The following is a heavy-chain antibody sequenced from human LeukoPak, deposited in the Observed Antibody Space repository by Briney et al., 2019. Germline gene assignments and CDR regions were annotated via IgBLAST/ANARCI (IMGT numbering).Heavy chain of an antibody. V-gene: IGHV3-11*01. CDR3: ARAGSSTNQCCWYGMDV. CDR2: ISSSGSTI. CDR1: GFTFSDYY. Sequence: GGSLRLSCAASGFTFSDYYMSWIRQAPGKGLEWVSYISSSGSTIYYADSVKGRFTTSRDNSKNSLYLQMNSLRAEDTAVYYCARAGSSTNQCCWYGMDVWGQGTTVTVSS. J-gene: IGHJ6*02. D-gene: IGHD2-2*01.